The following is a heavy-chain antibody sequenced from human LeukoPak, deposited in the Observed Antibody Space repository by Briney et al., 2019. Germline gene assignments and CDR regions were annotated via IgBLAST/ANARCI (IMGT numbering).Heavy chain of an antibody. CDR1: GYTFTNYG. D-gene: IGHD2/OR15-2a*01. CDR2: ISTYNGYK. J-gene: IGHJ5*02. V-gene: IGHV1-18*01. Sequence: ASVKVSCKASGYTFTNYGISWVRQAPGQGLEWVGWISTYNGYKNYAQKFQGRATMTTDTSTSTAYMGLRSLRSDDTAVYYCARADNNSWLDWFDPWGQGALVTVSS. CDR3: ARADNNSWLDWFDP.